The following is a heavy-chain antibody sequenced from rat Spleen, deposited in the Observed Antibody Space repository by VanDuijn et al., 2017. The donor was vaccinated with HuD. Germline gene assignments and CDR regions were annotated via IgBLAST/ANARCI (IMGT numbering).Heavy chain of an antibody. D-gene: IGHD1-1*01. J-gene: IGHJ3*01. CDR2: INSAGST. V-gene: IGHV3-3*01. CDR3: ATSEGVHYYLPFAY. CDR1: GYSITSSLR. Sequence: EVQLQESGPGLVKPSQSLSLTCSVIGYSITSSLRWNWIRKFPGNKLEWMGYINSAGSTVYNPSLKSRISIPRDTSKNQFFLQVNSVSTEDTATYYCATSEGVHYYLPFAYWGQGTLVTVSS.